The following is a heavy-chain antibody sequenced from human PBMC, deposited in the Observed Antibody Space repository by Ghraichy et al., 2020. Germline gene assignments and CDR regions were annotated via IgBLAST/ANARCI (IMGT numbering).Heavy chain of an antibody. CDR1: GFTFSNYA. V-gene: IGHV3-23*01. J-gene: IGHJ6*02. Sequence: GGSLRLSYAASGFTFSNYAMNWVRQAPGKGLEWVSGIIGDGGTTFHADSVRGRFTISRDNSKNTLYLQMNSLRVEDTAVYYCAKGYGMDVWGQGTTVTVSS. D-gene: IGHD2-15*01. CDR3: AKGYGMDV. CDR2: IIGDGGTT.